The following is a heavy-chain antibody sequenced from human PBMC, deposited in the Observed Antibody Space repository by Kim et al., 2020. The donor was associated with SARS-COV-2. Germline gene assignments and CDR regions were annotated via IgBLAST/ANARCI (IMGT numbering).Heavy chain of an antibody. CDR2: IIPIFGTA. V-gene: IGHV1-69*13. Sequence: SVKVSCKASGGTFSSYAISWVRQAPGQGLEWMGGIIPIFGTANYAQKFQGRVTITADESTSTAYMELSSLRSEDTAVYYCAIRWYEWSDDWYFDLWGRGTLVTVSS. D-gene: IGHD1-1*01. J-gene: IGHJ2*01. CDR1: GGTFSSYA. CDR3: AIRWYEWSDDWYFDL.